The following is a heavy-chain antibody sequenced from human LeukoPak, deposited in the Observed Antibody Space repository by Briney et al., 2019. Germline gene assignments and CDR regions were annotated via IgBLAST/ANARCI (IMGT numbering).Heavy chain of an antibody. J-gene: IGHJ4*02. CDR1: GYTFTGYY. CDR3: ATSGGTSGPELDY. CDR2: INPKSGGT. Sequence: ASVTLACKASGYTFTGYYMHWVRQAPGQGLEWMGWINPKSGGTNYAQKFQGRVTMTRDTSISTAYMEVSRMTSDDTAVYYCATSGGTSGPELDYWGQGTLVTVSS. D-gene: IGHD3-3*01. V-gene: IGHV1-2*02.